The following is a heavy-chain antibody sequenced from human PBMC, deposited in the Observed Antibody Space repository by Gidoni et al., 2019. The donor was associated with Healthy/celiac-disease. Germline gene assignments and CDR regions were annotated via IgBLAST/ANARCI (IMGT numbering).Heavy chain of an antibody. Sequence: QVQLVQSGAEVKKPGASVKVSCKASGYTFTSYDINWVRQATGQGLEWMGWMNPNSGNTGYAQKFQGRVTMTRNTSISTAHMELSSLRSEDTAVYYCARQSASDRNYYYGMDVWGQGTTVTVSS. J-gene: IGHJ6*02. V-gene: IGHV1-8*01. CDR2: MNPNSGNT. CDR1: GYTFTSYD. CDR3: ARQSASDRNYYYGMDV.